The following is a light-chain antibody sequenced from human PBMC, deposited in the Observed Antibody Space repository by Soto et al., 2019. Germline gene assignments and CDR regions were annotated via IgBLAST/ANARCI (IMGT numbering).Light chain of an antibody. CDR3: QQYGSSPT. CDR2: GTS. J-gene: IGKJ1*01. CDR1: QSVSSKY. Sequence: EIVLTHSQGTLCLSRLERATLXCRASQSVSSKYLAWYQQKPGQAPRVLIYGTSIRASGVPERFSGGGSGTDFTLTITRLEPEDFAVYYCQQYGSSPTFGQGTKVDI. V-gene: IGKV3-20*01.